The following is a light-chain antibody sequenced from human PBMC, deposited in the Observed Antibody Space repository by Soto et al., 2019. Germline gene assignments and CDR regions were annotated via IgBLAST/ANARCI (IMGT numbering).Light chain of an antibody. V-gene: IGLV2-14*03. Sequence: QSVLTQPASVSGSPGQSISISCIGTSSVVGAFNYVSWYQHHPGKAPQLIIYDVTSRPSGVSNRFSASKSGNTASLTISGLQAEDEADYYCSSYTTRNTEVFGTGTKVT. CDR2: DVT. J-gene: IGLJ1*01. CDR1: SSVVGAFNY. CDR3: SSYTTRNTEV.